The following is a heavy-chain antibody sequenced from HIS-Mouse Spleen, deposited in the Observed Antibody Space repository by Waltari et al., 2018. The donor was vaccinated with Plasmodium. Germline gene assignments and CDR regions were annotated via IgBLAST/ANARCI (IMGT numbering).Heavy chain of an antibody. CDR1: GFTSSSYD. J-gene: IGHJ3*02. D-gene: IGHD1-1*01. Sequence: EVQLVESGGGLVQPGGSLRLPCAASGFTSSSYDMHWVRQATGKGLEWVSAIGTAGDTYYPGSVKGRFTISRENAKNSLYLQMNSLRAGDTAVYYCARGRWNHAFDIWGQGTMVTVSS. CDR2: IGTAGDT. CDR3: ARGRWNHAFDI. V-gene: IGHV3-13*01.